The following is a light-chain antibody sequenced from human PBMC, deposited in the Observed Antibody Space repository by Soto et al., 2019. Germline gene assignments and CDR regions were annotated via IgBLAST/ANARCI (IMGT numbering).Light chain of an antibody. CDR3: QQYSSDPWT. J-gene: IGKJ1*01. CDR2: SAS. CDR1: QSVSSNS. Sequence: EIVLTQSPGTLSLSPGERATLSCRASQSVSSNSLAWYLQKPGQAPRLLIYSASSRATGIPDRFSGSGSGTDFTLTISRLEPEDFAVYYCQQYSSDPWTFGQGTKVDIK. V-gene: IGKV3-20*01.